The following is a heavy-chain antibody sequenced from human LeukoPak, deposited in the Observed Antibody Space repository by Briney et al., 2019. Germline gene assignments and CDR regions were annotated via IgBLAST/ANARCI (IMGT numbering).Heavy chain of an antibody. D-gene: IGHD5-24*01. Sequence: PGGSLRLSCAASGFTFSSYSMNWVRQAPGKGLEWVSSISSSSSYIYYADSVRGRFTISRDNAKNSLYLQMNSLRAEDTAVYYCARGRDGSQSPIDDWGQGTLVTVSP. CDR1: GFTFSSYS. CDR2: ISSSSSYI. V-gene: IGHV3-21*01. J-gene: IGHJ4*02. CDR3: ARGRDGSQSPIDD.